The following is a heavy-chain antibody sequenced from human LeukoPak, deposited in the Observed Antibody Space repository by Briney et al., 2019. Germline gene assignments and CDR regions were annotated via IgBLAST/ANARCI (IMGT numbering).Heavy chain of an antibody. V-gene: IGHV4-61*02. CDR3: ARDRQLGWFGP. CDR1: GDSISSGNYF. CDR2: IHSDGLA. D-gene: IGHD3-16*01. Sequence: SETLSLTCTVSGDSISSGNYFWAWIRQSAGKGLEWIGRIHSDGLANYNPSLRSRVTISVDTSNNQFSLKVKSVTAADTATYYSARDRQLGWFGPWGQGILVTVSS. J-gene: IGHJ5*02.